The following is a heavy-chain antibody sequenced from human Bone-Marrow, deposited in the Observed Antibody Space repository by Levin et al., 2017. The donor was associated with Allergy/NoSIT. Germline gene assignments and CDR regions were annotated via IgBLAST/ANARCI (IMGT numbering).Heavy chain of an antibody. CDR2: FDAEDSET. Sequence: ASVKVSCKVSGYSLSELSIHWVRQAPGKGLEWMGSFDAEDSETIYAQKFEGRVTMTEDTSTDTAYMELSSLTSEDTAMYYCATDRTTLGFFDYWGQGTPVTVSS. D-gene: IGHD4-11*01. J-gene: IGHJ4*02. CDR1: GYSLSELS. V-gene: IGHV1-24*01. CDR3: ATDRTTLGFFDY.